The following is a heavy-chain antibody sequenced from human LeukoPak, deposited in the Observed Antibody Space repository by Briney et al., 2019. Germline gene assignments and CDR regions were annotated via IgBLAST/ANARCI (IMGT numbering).Heavy chain of an antibody. J-gene: IGHJ4*02. CDR3: VRGHYYDGSGHPPTPLDY. CDR1: GGSVSSYY. V-gene: IGHV4-59*02. D-gene: IGHD3-22*01. Sequence: PSETLSLTCTVSGGSVSSYYWSWIRQPPGKGLEWIGYIYYSGRINYNPSLKSRVTISVDTSKNQFSLRLTSVTAADTAVYYCVRGHYYDGSGHPPTPLDYWGQGTLVTISS. CDR2: IYYSGRI.